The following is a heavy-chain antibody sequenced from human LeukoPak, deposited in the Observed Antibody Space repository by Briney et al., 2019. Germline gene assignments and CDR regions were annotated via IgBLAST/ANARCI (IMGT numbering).Heavy chain of an antibody. CDR1: GGSISSYY. CDR3: ARHGGDYVWGSYRLSFDY. CDR2: IYYSGGT. Sequence: SETLSLTCTVSGGSISSYYWSWIRQPPGKGLEWIGYIYYSGGTNYNPSLKSRVTISVDTSKNQFSLKLSSVTAADTAVYYCARHGGDYVWGSYRLSFDYCGQGTLVTVSS. D-gene: IGHD3-16*02. V-gene: IGHV4-59*08. J-gene: IGHJ4*02.